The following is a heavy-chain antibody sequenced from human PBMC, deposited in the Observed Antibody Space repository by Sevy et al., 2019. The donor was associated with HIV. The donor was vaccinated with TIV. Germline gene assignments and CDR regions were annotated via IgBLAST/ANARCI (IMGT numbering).Heavy chain of an antibody. D-gene: IGHD5-18*01. CDR1: GFTLTDYS. CDR3: ARDLGYTYALSSFDY. Sequence: GGSLRLSCEVSGFTLTDYSMDWVRQPPGKGLEWVSSISSAGAYIYYADSVKGRFTISRDIAKNSIYLQMNSLRVEDTAVYYCARDLGYTYALSSFDYWGHGTLVTVSS. CDR2: ISSAGAYI. J-gene: IGHJ4*01. V-gene: IGHV3-21*06.